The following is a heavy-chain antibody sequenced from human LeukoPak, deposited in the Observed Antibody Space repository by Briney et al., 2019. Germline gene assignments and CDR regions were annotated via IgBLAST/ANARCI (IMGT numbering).Heavy chain of an antibody. CDR3: ARARGTNDAFDI. V-gene: IGHV1-2*02. CDR1: GYTFTSYG. Sequence: ASVKVSCKASGYTFTSYGISWVRQAPGQGLEWMGWINPNSGGTNFVQRFQGSVTMTRDTSISTAYMELSRLTSDDTAVYFCARARGTNDAFDIWGQGTMVTVSS. CDR2: INPNSGGT. J-gene: IGHJ3*02. D-gene: IGHD1-7*01.